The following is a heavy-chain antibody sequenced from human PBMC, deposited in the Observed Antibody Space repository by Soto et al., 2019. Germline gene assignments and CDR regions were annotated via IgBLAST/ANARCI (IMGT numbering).Heavy chain of an antibody. V-gene: IGHV4-30-2*01. J-gene: IGHJ3*02. Sequence: QLQLQESGSGLVKPSQTLSLTCAVSGGSISSGGYSWSWIRQPPGKGLEWIGYIYHSGSTYYNPSLKSRVTISVARSKNQFALKLSSVTAADTAVYYCARVYNGGDAFDIWGQGTMVTVSS. CDR2: IYHSGST. CDR3: ARVYNGGDAFDI. CDR1: GGSISSGGYS. D-gene: IGHD1-1*01.